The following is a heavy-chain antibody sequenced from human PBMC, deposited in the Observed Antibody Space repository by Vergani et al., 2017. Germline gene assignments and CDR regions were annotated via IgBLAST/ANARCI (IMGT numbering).Heavy chain of an antibody. CDR1: GGSISSYY. CDR3: ARGDHYYDSSGYYYYYYGMDV. J-gene: IGHJ6*02. V-gene: IGHV4-59*01. CDR2: IYYSGST. D-gene: IGHD3-22*01. Sequence: QVQLQESGPGLVKPSETLSLTCTVSGGSISSYYWSWIRQPPGKGLEWIGYIYYSGSTNYNPSLKSRVTISVDTSKNQFSLKLSSVTAADTAVYYCARGDHYYDSSGYYYYYYGMDVWGQG.